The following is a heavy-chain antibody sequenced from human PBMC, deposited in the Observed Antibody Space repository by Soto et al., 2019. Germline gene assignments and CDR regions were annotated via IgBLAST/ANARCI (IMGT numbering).Heavy chain of an antibody. V-gene: IGHV3-23*01. CDR1: GFTFSSYA. CDR3: AKLNGFLEWLYPYYFDY. Sequence: GGSLRLSCAASGFTFSSYAMSWVRQAPGKGLEWVSAISGSGGSTYYADSVKGRFTISRDNSKNTLYLQMNSLRAEDTAVYYWAKLNGFLEWLYPYYFDYWGQGTLVTVSS. D-gene: IGHD3-3*01. CDR2: ISGSGGST. J-gene: IGHJ4*02.